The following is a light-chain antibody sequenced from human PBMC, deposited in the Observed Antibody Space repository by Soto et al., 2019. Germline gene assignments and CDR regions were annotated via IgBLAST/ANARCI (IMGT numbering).Light chain of an antibody. CDR3: RSYTSRGSEV. V-gene: IGLV2-14*01. CDR2: DVS. Sequence: QSALTQPASVSGSPGQSITISCTGTSSDVGGYNYVSWYQQHPGKAPKLMIYDVSNRPSGISYRFSGSKSGNTASLTNSGLQSEDEADDYCRSYTSRGSEVVGGRTKVTAL. J-gene: IGLJ2*01. CDR1: SSDVGGYNY.